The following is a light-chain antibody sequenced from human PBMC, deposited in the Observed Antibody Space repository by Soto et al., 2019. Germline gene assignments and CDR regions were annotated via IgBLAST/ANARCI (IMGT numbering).Light chain of an antibody. Sequence: EIVLTQSPGTLSLSPGERATLSCRASQSLSSSHLAWYQQKPGQAPRLLIYGASGRATGIPDSFSGSGSGTDFTLTITRLEPEDFAVYYCQQYGSPPWTFGQGTRV. V-gene: IGKV3-20*01. J-gene: IGKJ1*01. CDR3: QQYGSPPWT. CDR1: QSLSSSH. CDR2: GAS.